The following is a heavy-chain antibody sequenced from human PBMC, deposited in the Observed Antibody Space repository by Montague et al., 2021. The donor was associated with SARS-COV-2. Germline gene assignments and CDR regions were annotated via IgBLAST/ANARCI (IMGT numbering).Heavy chain of an antibody. CDR2: IDYVGNT. J-gene: IGHJ5*01. D-gene: IGHD2-15*01. CDR1: GGSISNSSYY. Sequence: SETLSLTCTVSGGSISNSSYYWGWVRQPPGKGLEWIGSIDYVGNTFYNPPLKSRVAISLDTSKSQFSLRLRSVTAADTAVYYCVRRARGTVFASPTGGFDSWGQGTTVTVSS. CDR3: VRRARGTVFASPTGGFDS. V-gene: IGHV4-39*01.